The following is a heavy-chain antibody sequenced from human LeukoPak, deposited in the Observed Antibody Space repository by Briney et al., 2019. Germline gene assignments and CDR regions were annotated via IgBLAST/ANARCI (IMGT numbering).Heavy chain of an antibody. V-gene: IGHV1-69*06. J-gene: IGHJ6*04. CDR2: IIPLFGTP. D-gene: IGHD2-15*01. CDR1: GGTVSSYT. CDR3: ASATLRCSGGSCYEMDV. Sequence: SVKVSCKASGGTVSSYTISWVRQAPGQGLEWMGGIIPLFGTPDYAQKFQDRLTITPDKSTSTAYLELSSLRSEDTAVYYCASATLRCSGGSCYEMDVWGKGTTVTVSS.